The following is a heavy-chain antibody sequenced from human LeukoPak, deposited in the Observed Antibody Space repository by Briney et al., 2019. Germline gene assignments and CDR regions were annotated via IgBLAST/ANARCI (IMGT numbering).Heavy chain of an antibody. Sequence: GGSLRLSCAASGFTFSSYGMHWVRQAPGKGLEWVAVISYDGSNKYYADSVKGRFTISRDNSKNTLYLQMNSLRAEDTAVYYCATMTTVIDIWGQGTMVTVSS. CDR3: ATMTTVIDI. V-gene: IGHV3-30*19. CDR1: GFTFSSYG. J-gene: IGHJ3*02. D-gene: IGHD4-17*01. CDR2: ISYDGSNK.